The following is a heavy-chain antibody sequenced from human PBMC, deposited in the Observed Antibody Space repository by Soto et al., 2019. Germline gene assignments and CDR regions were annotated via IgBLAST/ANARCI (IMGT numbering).Heavy chain of an antibody. D-gene: IGHD1-26*01. CDR1: GFSLTTTGVG. V-gene: IGHV2-5*02. Sequence: QITLRESGPSLVKPTETLTLTCTFSGFSLTTTGVGVGWIRQPPGKTLGWLAVVFWDGGERYSPSLKSRVTITKDTSKDQVVLTMTNMDPADTATYYCTQVYGSGSWGWYFHSWGQGTLVTVSS. CDR2: VFWDGGE. J-gene: IGHJ4*02. CDR3: TQVYGSGSWGWYFHS.